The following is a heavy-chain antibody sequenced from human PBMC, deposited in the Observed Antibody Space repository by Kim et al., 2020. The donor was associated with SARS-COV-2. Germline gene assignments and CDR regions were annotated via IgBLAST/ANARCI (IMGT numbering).Heavy chain of an antibody. V-gene: IGHV1-69*04. CDR1: GGTFSSYA. J-gene: IGHJ6*02. D-gene: IGHD3-10*01. CDR2: IIPILGIA. Sequence: SVKVSCKASGGTFSSYAISWVRQAPGQGLEWMGRIIPILGIANYAQKFQGRVTITADKSTSTAYMELSSLRSEDTAVYYCARCYYGSGSYYRGYYYYGMDVWGQGTTVTVSS. CDR3: ARCYYGSGSYYRGYYYYGMDV.